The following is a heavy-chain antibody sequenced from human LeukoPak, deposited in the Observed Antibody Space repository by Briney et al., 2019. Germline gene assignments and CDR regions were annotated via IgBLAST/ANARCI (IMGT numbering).Heavy chain of an antibody. CDR1: GFTLSIYG. V-gene: IGHV3-33*01. D-gene: IGHD6-6*01. CDR3: ARACRMSSSSSDY. J-gene: IGHJ4*02. CDR2: IWYDGSNK. Sequence: PGGSLRLSCAASGFTLSIYGMHWVSHAPGKGLEWVAVIWYDGSNKYYADFVKGRFTISRDNSKNTLYLQMNSLRAEDTAVYYCARACRMSSSSSDYWGQGTLVTVSS.